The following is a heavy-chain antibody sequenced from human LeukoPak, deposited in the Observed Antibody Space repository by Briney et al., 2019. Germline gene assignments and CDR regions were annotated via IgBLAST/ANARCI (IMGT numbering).Heavy chain of an antibody. J-gene: IGHJ4*02. Sequence: ASVKVSCKASGGTFSSYAISWVRQAPGQGLEWMGGIIPIFGTANYAQKFQGRVTTTTDESTSTAYMELSSLRSEDTAVYYCAREDYGDYHRPKPGFDYWGQGTLVTVSS. CDR1: GGTFSSYA. CDR2: IIPIFGTA. V-gene: IGHV1-69*05. D-gene: IGHD4-17*01. CDR3: AREDYGDYHRPKPGFDY.